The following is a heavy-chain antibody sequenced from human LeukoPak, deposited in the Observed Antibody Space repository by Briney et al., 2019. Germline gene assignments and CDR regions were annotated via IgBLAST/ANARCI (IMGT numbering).Heavy chain of an antibody. CDR2: ISGSGGST. D-gene: IGHD3-9*01. Sequence: GESLRLSCAASGFTFSSYAMTWVRQAPGKGLEWVSIISGSGGSTSYADSVKGRFTISRDNSKNTLYLQMNSLRAGDTALYYCAKPYSGTILTGWFDPWGQGTLVTVS. J-gene: IGHJ5*02. CDR1: GFTFSSYA. V-gene: IGHV3-23*01. CDR3: AKPYSGTILTGWFDP.